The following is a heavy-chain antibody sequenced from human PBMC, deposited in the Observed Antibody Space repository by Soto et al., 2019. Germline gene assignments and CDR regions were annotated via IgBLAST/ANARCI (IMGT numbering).Heavy chain of an antibody. Sequence: QLHLQESGPGLVKPSETLSLSCIVSGGSISRSPYSWAWLRQPPGQGLEWIGTIFYSGNIYYSASLQSRVSISVDTSKELFSLKVRSVTAADTAVYYCARHAAARRADVVAFQVWGQGTPVTVSS. J-gene: IGHJ3*01. CDR2: IFYSGNI. V-gene: IGHV4-39*01. D-gene: IGHD5-18*01. CDR3: ARHAAARRADVVAFQV. CDR1: GGSISRSPYS.